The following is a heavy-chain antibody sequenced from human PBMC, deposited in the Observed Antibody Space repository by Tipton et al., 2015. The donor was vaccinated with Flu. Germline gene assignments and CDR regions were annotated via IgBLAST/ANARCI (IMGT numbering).Heavy chain of an antibody. CDR2: IYHSGST. D-gene: IGHD6-19*01. J-gene: IGHJ4*02. CDR1: GYSISSGYY. CDR3: ARGPEQWLVNPHYFDY. Sequence: LRLSCTVSGYSISSGYYWGWIRQPPGKGLEWIGSIYHSGSTYYNPSLKSRVTISVDTSKNQFSPKLSSVTAADTAVYYCARGPEQWLVNPHYFDYWGQGTLVTVSS. V-gene: IGHV4-38-2*02.